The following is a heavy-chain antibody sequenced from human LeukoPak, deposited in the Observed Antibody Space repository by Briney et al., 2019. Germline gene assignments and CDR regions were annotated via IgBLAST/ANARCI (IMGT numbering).Heavy chain of an antibody. CDR1: GFTFSSYG. J-gene: IGHJ4*02. CDR2: IRYDGSNK. CDR3: ATPPTVTRNY. D-gene: IGHD4-17*01. Sequence: GGSLRLSCAASGFTFSSYGMHWVRQAPGKGLEWVAFIRYDGSNKYYADSVKGRFTISRDNSKNTLYLQMVSLRAEDTAVYYCATPPTVTRNYWGQGTLVTVSS. V-gene: IGHV3-30*02.